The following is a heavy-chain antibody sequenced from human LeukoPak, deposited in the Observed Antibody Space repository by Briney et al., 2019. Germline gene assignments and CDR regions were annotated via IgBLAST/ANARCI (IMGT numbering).Heavy chain of an antibody. J-gene: IGHJ4*02. CDR3: ATERLGIFEF. V-gene: IGHV3-11*05. CDR2: ISPGSSYK. Sequence: GGSLRLSCTASTFTFSDDYMGWIRQAPGKGPEWVSSISPGSSYKFCADSVEGRFTISRDDAENSVYLQMNNLRVDDTAVYYCATERLGIFEFWGQGSLVTVSS. CDR1: TFTFSDDY. D-gene: IGHD3-3*01.